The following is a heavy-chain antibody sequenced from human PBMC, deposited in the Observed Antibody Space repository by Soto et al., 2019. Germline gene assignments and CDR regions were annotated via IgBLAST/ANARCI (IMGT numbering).Heavy chain of an antibody. D-gene: IGHD6-19*01. CDR1: GYTFIDYD. CDR3: ARDLLPVAADWLDP. V-gene: IGHV1-18*01. CDR2: ISPSNGNT. Sequence: QVHLVQSGAEVRKPGASVKVSCRASGYTFIDYDIHWVRQAPERGLEWMGRISPSNGNTEYAEKFKGRGTLTTDTSTSTASMDLKNIIADDTAVYYCARDLLPVAADWLDPWGQGTLVTVSS. J-gene: IGHJ5*02.